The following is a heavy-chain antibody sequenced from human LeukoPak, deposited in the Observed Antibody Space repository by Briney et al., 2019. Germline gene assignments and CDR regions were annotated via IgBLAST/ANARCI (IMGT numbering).Heavy chain of an antibody. J-gene: IGHJ4*02. V-gene: IGHV4-38-2*01. CDR3: ARALIAAAGTLDY. D-gene: IGHD6-13*01. CDR2: IYHSGST. Sequence: PSETLSLTCAVCGYSISSGYYWGWIRQPPGKGLEWIGSIYHSGSTYYNPSLKSRVTISVDTSKNQFSLKLSSVTAADAAVYYCARALIAAAGTLDYWGQGTLVTVSS. CDR1: GYSISSGYY.